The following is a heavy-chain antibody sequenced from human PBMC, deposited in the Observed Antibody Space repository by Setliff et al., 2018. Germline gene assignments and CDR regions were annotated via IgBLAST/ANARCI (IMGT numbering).Heavy chain of an antibody. J-gene: IGHJ6*03. CDR1: GGSISSYY. CDR3: ARDLYSSSSGGFYYYYYYMDV. Sequence: SETLSLTCTVSGGSISSYYWSWIRQPAGKGLEWIGHIYSSGSTNYNPSLKSRVTISVDRSKNQFSLKLSSVIAADTAVYYCARDLYSSSSGGFYYYYYYMDVWGKGTTVTV. D-gene: IGHD6-6*01. V-gene: IGHV4-4*07. CDR2: IYSSGST.